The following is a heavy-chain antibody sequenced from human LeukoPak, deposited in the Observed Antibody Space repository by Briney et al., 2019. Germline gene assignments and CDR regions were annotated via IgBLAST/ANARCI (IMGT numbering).Heavy chain of an antibody. Sequence: PSETLSLTCTVSGGSISSYYWSWIRQHPGKGLEWIGYIYYSGSTNYNPSLKSRVTISVDTSKNQFSLKLSSVTAADTAVYYCARVQAYGGKGYFDYWGQGTLVTVSS. V-gene: IGHV4-59*01. J-gene: IGHJ4*02. CDR1: GGSISSYY. CDR3: ARVQAYGGKGYFDY. CDR2: IYYSGST. D-gene: IGHD4-23*01.